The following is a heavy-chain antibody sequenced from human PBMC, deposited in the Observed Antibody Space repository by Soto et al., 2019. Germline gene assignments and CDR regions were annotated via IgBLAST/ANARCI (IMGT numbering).Heavy chain of an antibody. CDR2: TRNKANSYTT. CDR3: ARGLVGATMYYFDY. CDR1: GFTFSDHY. Sequence: EVQLVESGGGLVQPGGSLRLSCAASGFTFSDHYMDWVRQAPGKGLEWVGRTRNKANSYTTEYAASVKGRFTISIDDENNSLYLQMNSLKTEYTAVYYCARGLVGATMYYFDYWGQGTLVTVSS. J-gene: IGHJ4*02. V-gene: IGHV3-72*01. D-gene: IGHD1-26*01.